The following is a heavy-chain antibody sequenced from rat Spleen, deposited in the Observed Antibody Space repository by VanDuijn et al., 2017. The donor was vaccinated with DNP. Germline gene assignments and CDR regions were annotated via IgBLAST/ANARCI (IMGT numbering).Heavy chain of an antibody. Sequence: EVQLVESGGGLVQPGGSLKLSCAASGFTFSDYYMAWVRQAPTKGLEWVASVSYDGGSTYYRDSVKGRFTISRDNARSRLFRQMDSLRSEDTATYYCTTRRDGYGGQGVMVTVSS. CDR2: VSYDGGST. J-gene: IGHJ2*01. V-gene: IGHV5-20*01. D-gene: IGHD1-12*02. CDR3: TTRRDGY. CDR1: GFTFSDYY.